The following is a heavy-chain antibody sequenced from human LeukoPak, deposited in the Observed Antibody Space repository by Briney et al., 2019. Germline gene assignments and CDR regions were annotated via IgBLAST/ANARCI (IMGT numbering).Heavy chain of an antibody. CDR1: GFTVSSNS. CDR2: IYSGGST. V-gene: IGHV3-66*01. CDR3: ARGGYNSGWSRF. D-gene: IGHD6-19*01. Sequence: GGSLRLSCTVSGFTVSSNSMSWVRQAPGKGLEWVSLIYSGGSTYYADSVKGRFTISRDNSKNTLYLQMNSLRAEDTAVYYCARGGYNSGWSRFWGQGTLVTVSS. J-gene: IGHJ4*02.